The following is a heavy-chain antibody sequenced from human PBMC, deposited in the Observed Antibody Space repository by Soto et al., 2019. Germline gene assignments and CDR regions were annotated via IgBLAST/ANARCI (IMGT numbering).Heavy chain of an antibody. CDR1: GASVAGGSYY. Sequence: QVQLRESGPGLVKPSQTLSLTCSVSGASVAGGSYYWSWVRQPPGKGIECIGYIPSRGRPFYNPSLTRRGSISADTSKNQLSLQLTSVTAADTAVYYCARDTYSGYDFGLWGQGTLVTVSS. J-gene: IGHJ5*02. D-gene: IGHD5-12*01. V-gene: IGHV4-30-4*01. CDR3: ARDTYSGYDFGL. CDR2: IPSRGRP.